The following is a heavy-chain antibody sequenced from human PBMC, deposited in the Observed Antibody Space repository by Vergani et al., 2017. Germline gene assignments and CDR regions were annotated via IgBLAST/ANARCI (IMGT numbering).Heavy chain of an antibody. V-gene: IGHV5-51*01. CDR2: IDPGDSDT. CDR3: ASETHSGERAER. D-gene: IGHD6-19*01. J-gene: IGHJ4*02. CDR1: GYIFTSHW. Sequence: EVQLVQSGAEVKKPGESLKISCTGSGYIFTSHWIGWVRQMPGKGLEWMGIIDPGDSDTRYSPSFQGQVTISADKSKNQFSLTLTSVTAADTAVYYCASETHSGERAERWVQGILVTV.